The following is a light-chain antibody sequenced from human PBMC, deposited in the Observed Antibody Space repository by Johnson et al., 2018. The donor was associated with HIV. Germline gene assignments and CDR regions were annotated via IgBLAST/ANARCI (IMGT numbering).Light chain of an antibody. CDR2: DNN. Sequence: QSMLTQPPSVSAAPGQKVTISCSGRSSNIGNNYVSWYQQLPGTAPKLLIYDNNKRPSGIPDRFSGSKSGTSATLGITGLQTGDEANYYCGTWDSSLSAGVFGTGTKVTVL. J-gene: IGLJ1*01. CDR3: GTWDSSLSAGV. CDR1: SSNIGNNY. V-gene: IGLV1-51*01.